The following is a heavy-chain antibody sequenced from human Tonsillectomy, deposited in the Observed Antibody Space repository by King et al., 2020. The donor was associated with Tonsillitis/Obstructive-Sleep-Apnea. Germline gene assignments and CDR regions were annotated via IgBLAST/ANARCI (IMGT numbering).Heavy chain of an antibody. Sequence: QVQLVESGGGVVQPGGSLRLSCAASGFTFSSYGMHWVRQAPGKGLEGVALICFDGRNEHYADSLRGRFTISRDNSKNTLYLQMSSLRAADTAVYYCAGDRRPSWNDVGSWGQGTLVTVSS. CDR2: ICFDGRNE. CDR1: GFTFSSYG. V-gene: IGHV3-33*01. D-gene: IGHD1-1*01. CDR3: AGDRRPSWNDVGS. J-gene: IGHJ5*02.